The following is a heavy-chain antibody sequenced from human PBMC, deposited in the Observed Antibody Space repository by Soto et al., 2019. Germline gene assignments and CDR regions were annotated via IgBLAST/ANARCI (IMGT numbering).Heavy chain of an antibody. CDR2: VYYTGDT. Sequence: QVQLQQSGPRLVKPSETLSLTCTVSSGPSSSHNWGWIRQSPGRGLEWIGYVYYTGDTSYNPSLKSRVTITADQSTNNLSLTLTSVTAAATAVYYCVRQGIDYLHGLVDVWGQGTTVSVSS. V-gene: IGHV4-59*08. J-gene: IGHJ6*02. CDR1: SGPSSSHN. CDR3: VRQGIDYLHGLVDV. D-gene: IGHD1-26*01.